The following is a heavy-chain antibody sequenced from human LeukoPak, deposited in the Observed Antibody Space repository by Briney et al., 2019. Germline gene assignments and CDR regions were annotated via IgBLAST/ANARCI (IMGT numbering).Heavy chain of an antibody. CDR2: ISGSGGST. J-gene: IGHJ4*02. V-gene: IGHV3-23*01. CDR1: GFTFSSYA. CDR3: AKAGGSYPLRYYFDY. Sequence: GGSLRLSCAASGFTFSSYAMSWVRQAPGKGLEWVSAISGSGGSTYCADSVKGRFTISRDNSKNTLYLQMNSLRAEDTAVYYCAKAGGSYPLRYYFDYWGQGTLVTVSS. D-gene: IGHD1-26*01.